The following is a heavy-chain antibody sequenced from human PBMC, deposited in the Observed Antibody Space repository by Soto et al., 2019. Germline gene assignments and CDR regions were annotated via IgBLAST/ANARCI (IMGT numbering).Heavy chain of an antibody. CDR1: GGSISSSNYY. D-gene: IGHD5-18*01. V-gene: IGHV4-39*01. Sequence: PSETLSLTCTVSGGSISSSNYYWGWIRQPPGKGLEWIGSIYYSGSTYYNPSLKSRVTISVDTSKNQFSLKLSSLTAADTALYYCARQLWLYYFDDWGQGIRVTVSS. J-gene: IGHJ4*02. CDR3: ARQLWLYYFDD. CDR2: IYYSGST.